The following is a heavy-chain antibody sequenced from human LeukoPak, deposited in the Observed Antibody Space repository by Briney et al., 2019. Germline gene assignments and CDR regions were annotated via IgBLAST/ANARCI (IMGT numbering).Heavy chain of an antibody. CDR1: GFTFSDYY. J-gene: IGHJ4*02. V-gene: IGHV3-11*03. CDR2: ISGSSSYT. D-gene: IGHD6-19*01. Sequence: PGGSLRLSCAASGFTFSDYYMGWLRQVPGKGVEWVSYISGSSSYTNYADSVKGRFTISRDNANNSLYLQMNSLKAEDTAVYYCTRITVVAGNTYLADYWGQGTLVTVSS. CDR3: TRITVVAGNTYLADY.